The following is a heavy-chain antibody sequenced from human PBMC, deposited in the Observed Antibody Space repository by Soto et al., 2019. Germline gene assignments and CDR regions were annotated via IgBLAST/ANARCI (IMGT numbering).Heavy chain of an antibody. CDR1: GYTFTSYD. D-gene: IGHD3-3*01. CDR2: MNPNSGNT. CDR3: ARDPRRFLEWLPSQNYYYYYMDV. J-gene: IGHJ6*03. V-gene: IGHV1-18*01. Sequence: ASVKVSCKASGYTFTSYDINWVRQDTGQGLEWMGWMNPNSGNTNYAQKLQGRVTMTTDTSTSTAYMELRSLRSDDTAVYYCARDPRRFLEWLPSQNYYYYYMDVWGKGTTVKVSS.